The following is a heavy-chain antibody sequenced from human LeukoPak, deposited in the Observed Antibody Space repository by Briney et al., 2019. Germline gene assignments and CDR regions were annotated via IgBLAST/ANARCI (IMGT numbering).Heavy chain of an antibody. CDR1: GFTFSSYA. Sequence: GGSLRLSCAASGFTFSSYAMSWVRQAPGKGLEWVSGISWNSGSIGYADSVKGRFTISRDNAKNSLYLQMNSLRAEDTALYYCAKDIGLGIAAAGLDYWGQGTLVTVSS. CDR3: AKDIGLGIAAAGLDY. D-gene: IGHD6-13*01. V-gene: IGHV3-9*01. J-gene: IGHJ4*02. CDR2: ISWNSGSI.